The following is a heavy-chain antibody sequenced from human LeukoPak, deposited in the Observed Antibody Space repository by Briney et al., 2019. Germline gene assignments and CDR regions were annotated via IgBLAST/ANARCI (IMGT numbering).Heavy chain of an antibody. J-gene: IGHJ4*02. V-gene: IGHV1-2*02. Sequence: ASVKVSCKASGYTFTGYYMHWVRQAPGQGLEWMGWINPNSGGTNSAQKFQGRVTMTRDTSISTAYMELSRLRSDDTAVYYCARVVSGSGSYYFGYWGQGTLVTVSS. CDR2: INPNSGGT. D-gene: IGHD3-10*01. CDR3: ARVVSGSGSYYFGY. CDR1: GYTFTGYY.